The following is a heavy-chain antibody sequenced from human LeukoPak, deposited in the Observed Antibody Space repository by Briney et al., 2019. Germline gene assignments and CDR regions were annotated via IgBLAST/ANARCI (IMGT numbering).Heavy chain of an antibody. CDR2: ISYDGSNK. CDR1: GFTFSSYG. Sequence: GGSLRLSCAASGFTFSSYGTHWVRQAPGKGLEWVAVISYDGSNKYYADSVKGRFTISRDNSKNTLYLQMNSLRAEDTAVYYCAKDQGWPQLDDWGQGTLVTVSS. D-gene: IGHD5-24*01. J-gene: IGHJ4*02. V-gene: IGHV3-30*18. CDR3: AKDQGWPQLDD.